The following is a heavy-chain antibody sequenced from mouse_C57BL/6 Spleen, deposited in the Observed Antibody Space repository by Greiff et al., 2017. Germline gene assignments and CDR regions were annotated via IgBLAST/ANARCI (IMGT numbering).Heavy chain of an antibody. CDR2: IRSKSNNYAT. V-gene: IGHV10-1*01. D-gene: IGHD4-1*01. Sequence: EAGGGLVQPKGSLKLSCAASGFSFNTYAMNWVRQAPGKGLEWVARIRSKSNNYATYYADSVKDRFTISRDDSESMLYLQMNNLKTEDTDMYYCVRGTGTDDFDYWGQGTTLTVSS. CDR1: GFSFNTYA. CDR3: VRGTGTDDFDY. J-gene: IGHJ2*01.